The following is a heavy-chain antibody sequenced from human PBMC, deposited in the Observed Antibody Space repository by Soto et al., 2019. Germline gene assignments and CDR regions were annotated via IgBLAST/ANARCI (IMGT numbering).Heavy chain of an antibody. CDR1: GFTFSNYA. CDR2: ISDSGGIT. D-gene: IGHD6-19*01. CDR3: AKAGAVTDTAWFDS. V-gene: IGHV3-23*01. J-gene: IGHJ5*01. Sequence: EVQLLESGGGLVQPGGSLRLTCAASGFTFSNYAMSWVRQAPGKGLEWVSIISDSGGITYYADSVKGRFTISRDNYKNTLYLQMNSLRVEEMAVYYCAKAGAVTDTAWFDSWGQGTLVTVSS.